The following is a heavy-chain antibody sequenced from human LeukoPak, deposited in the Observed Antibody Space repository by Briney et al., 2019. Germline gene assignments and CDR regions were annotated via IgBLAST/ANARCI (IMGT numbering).Heavy chain of an antibody. CDR2: INPNSGGT. Sequence: ASVKVSCKASGYTFTGYYMHWLRQAPGQGLEWMGWINPNSGGTNYAQKFQGRVTMTRDTSISTTYMELSRLRSDDTAVYYCARDRGRGLLLLFWGQGTLVTVSS. J-gene: IGHJ4*02. CDR3: ARDRGRGLLLLF. V-gene: IGHV1-2*02. CDR1: GYTFTGYY. D-gene: IGHD3-22*01.